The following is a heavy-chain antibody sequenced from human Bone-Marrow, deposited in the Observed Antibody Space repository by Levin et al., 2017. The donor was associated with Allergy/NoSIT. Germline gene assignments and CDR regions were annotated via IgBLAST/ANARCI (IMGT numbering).Heavy chain of an antibody. V-gene: IGHV1-69*01. J-gene: IGHJ4*02. CDR2: IIPIFGAP. CDR3: TRWGKSGWSDY. Sequence: PGGSLRLSCKTSGATFSKYAIDWVRQAPGQGLEWMGGIIPIFGAPSHTQKFQGRVTFTADDSRSTAYMELSSLRPDDTAIYYCTRWGKSGWSDYWGQGTLVIVSS. CDR1: GATFSKYA. D-gene: IGHD6-19*01.